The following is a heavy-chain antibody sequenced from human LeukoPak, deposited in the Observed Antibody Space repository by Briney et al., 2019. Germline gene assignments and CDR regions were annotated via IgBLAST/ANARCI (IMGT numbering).Heavy chain of an antibody. Sequence: SETLSLTCTVSGGSISSYYWSWIRQPAGKGLEWIGRIYTSGSTNYNPSLKSRVTMSVDTSKNQFSLKLSSVTAADTAVYYCAGGELSGPHYYYYYMDVWGKGTTVTISS. CDR1: GGSISSYY. J-gene: IGHJ6*03. CDR3: AGGELSGPHYYYYYMDV. CDR2: IYTSGST. V-gene: IGHV4-4*07. D-gene: IGHD3-16*02.